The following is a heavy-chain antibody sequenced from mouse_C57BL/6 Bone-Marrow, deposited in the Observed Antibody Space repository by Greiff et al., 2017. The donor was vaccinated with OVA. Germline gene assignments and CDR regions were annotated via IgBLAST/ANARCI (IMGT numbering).Heavy chain of an antibody. D-gene: IGHD1-1*01. Sequence: QVQLQQSGAELVRPGTSVKMSCKASGYTFTNYWIGWAKQRPGHGLEWIGDIYPGGGYTNYNEKVKGKATLTADKSSSTAYMQFSSLTSEDSAIYYCARSPYYYGSSYWYFDVWGTGTTVTVSS. CDR2: IYPGGGYT. V-gene: IGHV1-63*01. CDR1: GYTFTNYW. CDR3: ARSPYYYGSSYWYFDV. J-gene: IGHJ1*03.